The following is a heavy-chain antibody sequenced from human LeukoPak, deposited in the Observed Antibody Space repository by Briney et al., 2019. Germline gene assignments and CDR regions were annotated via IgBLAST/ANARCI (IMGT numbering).Heavy chain of an antibody. D-gene: IGHD1-14*01. J-gene: IGHJ1*01. CDR2: IYYSGST. Sequence: PSETLSLTCTVSGGSITSYYWSCIRHPPGKGLEWIGYIYYSGSTNYNPSLKSRVTISMDTSKNQFSLKVTSVTTADTALYYCTRGTTRYFQHWGRGTLVTVSS. V-gene: IGHV4-59*01. CDR3: TRGTTRYFQH. CDR1: GGSITSYY.